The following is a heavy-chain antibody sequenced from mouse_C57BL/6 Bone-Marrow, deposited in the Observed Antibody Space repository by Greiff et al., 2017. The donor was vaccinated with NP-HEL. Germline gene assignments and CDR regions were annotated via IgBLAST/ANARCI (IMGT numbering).Heavy chain of an antibody. J-gene: IGHJ4*01. CDR1: GFSLTSYG. Sequence: VQLQESGPGLVAPSQSLSITCTVSGFSLTSYGVHWVRQPPGKGLDGLVVIWSDGSTNYNSALKSKLSIRKDNSKSQVCLKRNSLQTDDTAMYYCSRHWHDYGISCEGYAMDYWGQGTSVTVSS. CDR2: IWSDGST. CDR3: SRHWHDYGISCEGYAMDY. V-gene: IGHV2-6-1*01. D-gene: IGHD1-1*01.